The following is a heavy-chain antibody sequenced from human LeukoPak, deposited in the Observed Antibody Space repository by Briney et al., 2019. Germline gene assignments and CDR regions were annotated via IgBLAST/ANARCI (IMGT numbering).Heavy chain of an antibody. D-gene: IGHD3-10*01. V-gene: IGHV4-59*08. CDR3: ARGRGMVRGVIGY. CDR2: IYYSGST. CDR1: GGSISSYY. Sequence: SETLSLTCTVSGGSISSYYWSWIRQPPGKGLEWIGYIYYSGSTNYNPSLKSRVTISVDTSKNQFSLKLSSVTAADTAVYYCARGRGMVRGVIGYWGQGTLVTVSS. J-gene: IGHJ4*02.